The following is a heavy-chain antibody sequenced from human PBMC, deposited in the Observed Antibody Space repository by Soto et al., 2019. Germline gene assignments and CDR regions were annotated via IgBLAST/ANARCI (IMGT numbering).Heavy chain of an antibody. CDR1: GGSFSGYY. CDR3: ARLKGSYWWLDY. V-gene: IGHV4-34*01. CDR2: INHSGST. Sequence: SETLSLTCAVYGGSFSGYYWSWIRQPPGKGLEWIGEINHSGSTNYNPSLKSRVTISVDTSKNRFSLKLTSVAAADTAVYYCARLKGSYWWLDYWGQGPLVTVSS. J-gene: IGHJ4*02. D-gene: IGHD3-10*01.